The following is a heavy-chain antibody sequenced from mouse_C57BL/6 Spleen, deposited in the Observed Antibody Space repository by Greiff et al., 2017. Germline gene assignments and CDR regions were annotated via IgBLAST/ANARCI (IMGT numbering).Heavy chain of an antibody. CDR2: IDPNSGGT. Sequence: QVQRQQPGAELVKPGASVKLSCKASGYTFTSYGMHWVKQTPGRGLEWIGRIDPNSGGTKYNEKFKSKATLTVDKPSSTAYMQLSSLTSEDSAVYYCARGGVTAVVGNWYLDVWGTGTTLTVSS. V-gene: IGHV1-72*01. CDR3: ARGGVTAVVGNWYLDV. J-gene: IGHJ1*03. D-gene: IGHD1-1*01. CDR1: GYTFTSYG.